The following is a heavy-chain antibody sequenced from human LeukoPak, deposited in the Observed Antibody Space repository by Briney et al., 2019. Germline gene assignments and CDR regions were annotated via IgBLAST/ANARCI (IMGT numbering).Heavy chain of an antibody. Sequence: GASVKVSCKPSGYTFTSYYMHWVRQAPAQGLEWMGIINPSGGSTSYAQKFQGRVTMTRDMSTSTVYMELSSLRSEDTAVYYCARGAHVYIAAAGFIDYWGQGTLVTVSS. V-gene: IGHV1-46*01. J-gene: IGHJ4*02. CDR3: ARGAHVYIAAAGFIDY. CDR2: INPSGGST. D-gene: IGHD6-13*01. CDR1: GYTFTSYY.